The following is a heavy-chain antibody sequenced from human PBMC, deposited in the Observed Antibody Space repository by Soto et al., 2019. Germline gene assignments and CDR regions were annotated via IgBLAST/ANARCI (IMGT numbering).Heavy chain of an antibody. CDR3: ARAPLGYCSGGSCYGGFDY. J-gene: IGHJ4*02. CDR2: IYYSGST. D-gene: IGHD2-15*01. Sequence: SETLSLTCTVSGGSISSSSYYWGWIRQPPGKGLEWIGSIYYSGSTYYNPSLKSRVTIYVDTSKNQFSLKLSSVTSVDTAVYYCARAPLGYCSGGSCYGGFDYWGQG. CDR1: GGSISSSSYY. V-gene: IGHV4-39*01.